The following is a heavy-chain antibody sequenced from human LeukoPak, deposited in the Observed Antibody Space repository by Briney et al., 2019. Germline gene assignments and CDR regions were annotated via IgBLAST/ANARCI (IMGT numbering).Heavy chain of an antibody. CDR1: GFTFSSYA. J-gene: IGHJ4*02. D-gene: IGHD6-19*01. V-gene: IGHV3-23*01. CDR3: AKDRRIAVLYD. CDR2: ISGSGGST. Sequence: GGSLRLSCAASGFTFSSYAMSWVRQAPGKGREWVSAISGSGGSTYYADSVKGRFTISRDNSKNTLYLQMNSLRAEDTAVYYCAKDRRIAVLYDWGQGTLVTVSS.